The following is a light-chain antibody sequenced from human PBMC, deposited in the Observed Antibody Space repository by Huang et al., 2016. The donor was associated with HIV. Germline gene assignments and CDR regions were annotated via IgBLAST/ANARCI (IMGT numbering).Light chain of an antibody. CDR3: QQGYT. J-gene: IGKJ2*01. CDR1: QSVSSSY. Sequence: EIVLTQSPGTLSLSPGERATLSCRASQSVSSSYFTWYQQKPGQALRLLIYAASNRATGIPDRFTGSGSGTDFTLTIRRLEPEDFAVYYCQQGYTFGQGTKVEIK. V-gene: IGKV3-20*01. CDR2: AAS.